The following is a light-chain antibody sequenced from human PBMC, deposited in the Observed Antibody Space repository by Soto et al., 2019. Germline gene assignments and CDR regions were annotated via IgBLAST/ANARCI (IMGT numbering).Light chain of an antibody. CDR2: AAS. CDR3: QQLNSYALT. Sequence: DIQLTQSPSFLSASVGDRDTITCRASQGISSYLAWYQQKPGKAPKLLIYAASTLQSGVPSRFSGSGSGTEFTLTISSLQPEDFATYYCQQLNSYALTFGGGTKVEIK. V-gene: IGKV1-9*01. J-gene: IGKJ4*01. CDR1: QGISSY.